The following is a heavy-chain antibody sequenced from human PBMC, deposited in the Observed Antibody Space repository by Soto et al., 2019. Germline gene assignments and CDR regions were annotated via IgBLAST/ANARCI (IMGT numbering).Heavy chain of an antibody. Sequence: GGSLRLSCAASGFTFSGSAMHWVRQASGKGLEWVGRIRSKANSYATAYAASGKGRFTISRDDSKNTAYLQMNSLKTEDTAVYYCTRLGYCSGGSCLTDAFDIWGQGTMVTVSS. CDR2: IRSKANSYAT. J-gene: IGHJ3*02. D-gene: IGHD2-15*01. V-gene: IGHV3-73*01. CDR1: GFTFSGSA. CDR3: TRLGYCSGGSCLTDAFDI.